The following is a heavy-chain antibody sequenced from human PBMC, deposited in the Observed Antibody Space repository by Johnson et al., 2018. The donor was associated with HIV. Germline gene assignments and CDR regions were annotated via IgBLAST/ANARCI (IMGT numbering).Heavy chain of an antibody. CDR1: GFTFDDYA. CDR2: ITWNSGSI. D-gene: IGHD3-16*01. V-gene: IGHV3-9*01. Sequence: VQLVESGGGVVRPGGSLRLSCAASGFTFDDYAIHWVRQAPGKGLEWVSGITWNSGSIGYADSVKGRFTISRDNAKNSLYLQMNSLRAEDTAVYYCARRFGAAFDIWGQGTMVTVSS. CDR3: ARRFGAAFDI. J-gene: IGHJ3*02.